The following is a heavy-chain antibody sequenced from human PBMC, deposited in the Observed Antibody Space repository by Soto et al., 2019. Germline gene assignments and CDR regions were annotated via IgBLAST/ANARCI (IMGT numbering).Heavy chain of an antibody. V-gene: IGHV1-69*13. Sequence: SVKVYCKASGGTFSSYAISWVRQAPGQGLEWMGGIIPIFGTANYAQKFQGRVTITADESTSTAYMELSSLRSEDTAVYYCARAESCSISIFYTGQPSCFDPPCPGILLSGFS. J-gene: IGHJ5*02. CDR2: IIPIFGTA. CDR3: ARAESCSISIFYTGQPSCFDP. D-gene: IGHD2-2*02. CDR1: GGTFSSYA.